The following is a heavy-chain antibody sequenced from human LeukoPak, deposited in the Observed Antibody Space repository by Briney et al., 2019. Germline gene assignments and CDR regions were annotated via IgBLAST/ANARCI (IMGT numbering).Heavy chain of an antibody. D-gene: IGHD6-13*01. CDR1: GGSISGRY. CDR3: ARDDSSSLLI. CDR2: IHFGGGT. V-gene: IGHV4-59*11. J-gene: IGHJ3*02. Sequence: PSETLSLTCTVSGGSISGRYWSWIRQPPGKGLDWIGYIHFGGGTNYNPSLKSRVTISGDTSKNQLSLKMTSVTAADTAVYYCARDDSSSLLIWGQGTMVTVSS.